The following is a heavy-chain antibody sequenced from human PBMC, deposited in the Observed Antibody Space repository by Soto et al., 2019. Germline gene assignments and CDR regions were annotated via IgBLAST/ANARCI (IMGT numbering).Heavy chain of an antibody. Sequence: GGSLRLSCAASGFTFSSYAMHWVRQAPGKGLEWVAVISYDGSNKYYADSVKGRFTISRDNSKNTLYLQMNSLRAEDTAVYYCARLSWFDPWGQGTLVTVSS. CDR2: ISYDGSNK. CDR3: ARLSWFDP. J-gene: IGHJ5*02. CDR1: GFTFSSYA. V-gene: IGHV3-30-3*01.